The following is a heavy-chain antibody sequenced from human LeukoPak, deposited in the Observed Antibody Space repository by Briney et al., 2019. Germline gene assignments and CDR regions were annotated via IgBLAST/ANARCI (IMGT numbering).Heavy chain of an antibody. V-gene: IGHV4-61*02. J-gene: IGHJ1*01. CDR2: IYTSGST. CDR3: AGARAEYIQH. Sequence: SETLSLTCTVSGGSISSGSYCWSWIRQPAGKGLEWIGRIYTSGSTNYNPSLKSRVTISVDTSKNQFSLKLSSVTAADSAVYYCAGARAEYIQHWGQGTVVTVSS. CDR1: GGSISSGSYC.